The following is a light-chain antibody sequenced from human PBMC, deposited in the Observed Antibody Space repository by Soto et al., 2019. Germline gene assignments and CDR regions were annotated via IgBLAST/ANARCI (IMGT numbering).Light chain of an antibody. CDR1: QSVSSN. CDR2: GAS. J-gene: IGKJ1*01. CDR3: QQYNNWPPWT. V-gene: IGKV3-15*01. Sequence: IGLTQSRAEECVAAEESRTLSSRDSQSVSSNLAWYQQKPGQAPRLLIYGASTRATGIPARFSGSGSGTEFTLTVSSLQFLDFPLYYCQQYNNWPPWTFRQGTKVDIK.